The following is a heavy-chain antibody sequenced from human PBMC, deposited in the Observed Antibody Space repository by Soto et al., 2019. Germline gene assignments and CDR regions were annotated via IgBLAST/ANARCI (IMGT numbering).Heavy chain of an antibody. J-gene: IGHJ4*02. CDR1: DGSITPNY. CDR2: VYYAGTN. V-gene: IGHV4-59*08. D-gene: IGHD3-22*01. CDR3: ARLGAYYQALDS. Sequence: QIQLQESGPGLLSLSCTVSDGSITPNYYTWVRQPPGKGLEWIGYVYYAGTNTYHPSLRSRVTISIDTSKNEVSLKLTSVTTADTAVYYCARLGAYYQALDSWGQGTLVTVSS.